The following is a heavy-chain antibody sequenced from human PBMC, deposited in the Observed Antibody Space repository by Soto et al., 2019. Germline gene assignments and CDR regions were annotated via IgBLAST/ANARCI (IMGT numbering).Heavy chain of an antibody. CDR1: GGSINSNNW. D-gene: IGHD4-17*01. Sequence: SETLSLTCAVSGGSINSNNWWSWVRQPPGKGLEWIGEIYHSGSTNYNPSLKSRVTISLDKSKNQFSLKLSSVTAADTAVYYCARGPNDHGDYDSDPWGQGTLVTVSS. V-gene: IGHV4-4*02. CDR2: IYHSGST. J-gene: IGHJ5*02. CDR3: ARGPNDHGDYDSDP.